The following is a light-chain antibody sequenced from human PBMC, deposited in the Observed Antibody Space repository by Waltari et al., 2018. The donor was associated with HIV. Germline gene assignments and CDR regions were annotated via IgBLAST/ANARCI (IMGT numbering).Light chain of an antibody. CDR2: DVS. Sequence: QSALTQPASVSGFPGQSIPISCTASSSDVGSYNYVSWYQQHPGKAPKLLIYDVSKRPSGVSNRFSGSKSGNTASLTISGLQAEDEADYYCCSYAGSNTYLFGTGTEVTVL. J-gene: IGLJ1*01. CDR1: SSDVGSYNY. CDR3: CSYAGSNTYL. V-gene: IGLV2-23*02.